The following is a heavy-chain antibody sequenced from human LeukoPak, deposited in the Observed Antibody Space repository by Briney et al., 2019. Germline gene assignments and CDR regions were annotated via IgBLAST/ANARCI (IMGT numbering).Heavy chain of an antibody. D-gene: IGHD3-22*01. V-gene: IGHV3-7*01. CDR1: GFTFSSYW. J-gene: IGHJ4*02. Sequence: GGSLRLSCAASGFTFSSYWMSWVRQAPGKGLEWVAHIKQDGSEKYYVDSVKGRFTISRDNAKNSLYLQMSSLRAEDTAVYFCARDTYDSRGYYAHLDYWGQGTLVTGSS. CDR3: ARDTYDSRGYYAHLDY. CDR2: IKQDGSEK.